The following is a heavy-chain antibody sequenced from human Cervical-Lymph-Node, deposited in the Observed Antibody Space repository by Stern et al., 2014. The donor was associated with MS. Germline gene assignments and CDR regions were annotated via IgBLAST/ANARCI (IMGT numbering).Heavy chain of an antibody. CDR2: INTNTGNP. CDR3: ARYAPMVTTDFDY. Sequence: QVQLVQSGSELKKPGASVTVSCKTSGYTFTTSGEYWVRQAPGHGLEWMGVINTNTGNPTYAQDFTGWFVFSLDSSAPTAYLQIRSLKAEDTAVYDCARYAPMVTTDFDYWGQGTLVTVSS. J-gene: IGHJ4*02. V-gene: IGHV7-4-1*02. D-gene: IGHD4-17*01. CDR1: GYTFTTSG.